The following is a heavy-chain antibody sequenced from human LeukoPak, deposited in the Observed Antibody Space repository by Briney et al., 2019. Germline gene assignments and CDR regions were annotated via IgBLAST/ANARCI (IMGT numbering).Heavy chain of an antibody. CDR1: GYTFTSYD. CDR2: MNPNSGNT. Sequence: ASVTVSCKASGYTFTSYDINWVRQATGQGLEWMGWMNPNSGNTGYAQKFQGRVTMTRNTSISTAYMELSSLRSEDTAVYYCARTAVRAAGDYGMDVWGQGTTVTVSS. D-gene: IGHD6-25*01. CDR3: ARTAVRAAGDYGMDV. V-gene: IGHV1-8*01. J-gene: IGHJ6*02.